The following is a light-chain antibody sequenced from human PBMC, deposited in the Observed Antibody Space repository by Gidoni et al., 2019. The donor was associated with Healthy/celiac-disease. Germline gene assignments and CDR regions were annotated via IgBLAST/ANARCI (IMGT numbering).Light chain of an antibody. Sequence: DIEMTEAPSSLSASVGDRVTITCRARQSISSYLNWYQQKPGKAPKLLIYAASSLQSGVPSRFSGSGSGTDFTLTISSLQPEDFATYSCQQSYSTPRYTFGQGTKLEIK. J-gene: IGKJ2*01. CDR3: QQSYSTPRYT. CDR1: QSISSY. CDR2: AAS. V-gene: IGKV1-39*01.